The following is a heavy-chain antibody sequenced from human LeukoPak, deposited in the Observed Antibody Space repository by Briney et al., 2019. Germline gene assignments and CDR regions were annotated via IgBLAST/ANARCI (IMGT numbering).Heavy chain of an antibody. J-gene: IGHJ4*02. CDR2: IRKKGNSYTT. V-gene: IGHV3-72*01. CDR3: ARVGSGYDLDY. Sequence: GGSLRLSCAASGFTFSDHYMDWVRQAPGKGLEWVGRIRKKGNSYTTEYAASVKGRFTISRDDSKNSLYPQMNSLKTEDTAVYYCARVGSGYDLDYWGQGTLVTVSS. D-gene: IGHD5-12*01. CDR1: GFTFSDHY.